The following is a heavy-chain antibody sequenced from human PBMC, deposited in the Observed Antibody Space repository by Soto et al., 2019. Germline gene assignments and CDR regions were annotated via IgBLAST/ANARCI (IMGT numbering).Heavy chain of an antibody. CDR1: GGSLSHYY. Sequence: QVQLQQWGAGLLKPSETLSLNCAVNGGSLSHYYWSWIRQPPGKGLEWIGEIKGDGSTNYSPSLKVRATISSDTSNTQFSLRLYAVTAADTGVYYCARGQEGVVATHWDQGTLVTVSS. V-gene: IGHV4-34*01. CDR3: ARGQEGVVATH. D-gene: IGHD5-12*01. J-gene: IGHJ4*02. CDR2: IKGDGST.